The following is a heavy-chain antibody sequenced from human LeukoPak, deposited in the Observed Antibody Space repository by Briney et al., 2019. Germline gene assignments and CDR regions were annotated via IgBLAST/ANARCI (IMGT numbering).Heavy chain of an antibody. V-gene: IGHV3-23*01. CDR1: GFTFSSYG. Sequence: GGSLRLSCAASGFTFSSYGMSWVRQAPGKGLEWVSAISGSGGSTYYADSVKGRFTISRDNAKNTLYLQMNSLRAEDTAVYYCARDNSYGGSYYFDYWGQGTLVTVSS. CDR3: ARDNSYGGSYYFDY. J-gene: IGHJ4*02. CDR2: ISGSGGST. D-gene: IGHD5-18*01.